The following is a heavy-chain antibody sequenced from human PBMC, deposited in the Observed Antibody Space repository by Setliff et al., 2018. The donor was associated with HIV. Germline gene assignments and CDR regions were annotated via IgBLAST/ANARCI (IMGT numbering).Heavy chain of an antibody. D-gene: IGHD2-15*01. J-gene: IGHJ5*02. CDR2: IYPGGGSI. CDR1: GGSIRSYY. V-gene: IGHV4-4*09. CDR3: ARQGGYASPLGS. Sequence: PSETLSLTCTVSGGSIRSYYWNWLRQPPGKGLELIGYIYPGGGSINYNPSLKSRLTISVDTSKNQLSLKLRSVTAADTAVYYCARQGGYASPLGSWGQGTLVTVSS.